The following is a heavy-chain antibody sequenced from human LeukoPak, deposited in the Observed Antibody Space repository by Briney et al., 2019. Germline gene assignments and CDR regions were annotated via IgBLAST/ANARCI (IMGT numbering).Heavy chain of an antibody. CDR3: ARSYCSGGSCYPDY. Sequence: SETLSLTCTVSGGSISSYYWSWIRQPVGKGLEWIGRIYTSGSTNYNPSLKSRVTMSVDTSKNQFSLKLSSVTAADTAVYYCARSYCSGGSCYPDYWGQGTLVTVSS. J-gene: IGHJ4*02. CDR2: IYTSGST. CDR1: GGSISSYY. V-gene: IGHV4-4*07. D-gene: IGHD2-15*01.